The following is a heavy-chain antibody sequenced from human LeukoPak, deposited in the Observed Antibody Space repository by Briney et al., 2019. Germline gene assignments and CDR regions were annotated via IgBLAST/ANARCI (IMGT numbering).Heavy chain of an antibody. Sequence: GGSLRLSCAASRFTFSSYSMNWVRQAPGKGLEWVSSISSSSSSYIYYADSVKGRFTISRDNAKNSLYLQMNSLRAEDTAVYYCARVLMDAQGYSKSDYWGQGTLVTVSS. CDR2: ISSSSSSYI. D-gene: IGHD4-11*01. CDR3: ARVLMDAQGYSKSDY. J-gene: IGHJ4*02. V-gene: IGHV3-21*01. CDR1: RFTFSSYS.